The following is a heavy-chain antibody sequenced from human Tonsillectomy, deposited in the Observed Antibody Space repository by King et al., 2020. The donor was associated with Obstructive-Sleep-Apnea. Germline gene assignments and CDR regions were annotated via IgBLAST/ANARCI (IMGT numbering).Heavy chain of an antibody. CDR3: ARDIVVVPAAYSYGMDV. CDR1: GGSLRSGGYY. Sequence: VQLQESGPGLVKPSQTLSLTCTVSGGSLRSGGYYWSWIRQHPGKGLECIVYIFYIGSTYYNPSLKSRVTISVDTSKNQFSLKLSSVTAAATAVYYCARDIVVVPAAYSYGMDVWGQGTTVTVSS. CDR2: IFYIGST. D-gene: IGHD2-2*01. J-gene: IGHJ6*02. V-gene: IGHV4-31*03.